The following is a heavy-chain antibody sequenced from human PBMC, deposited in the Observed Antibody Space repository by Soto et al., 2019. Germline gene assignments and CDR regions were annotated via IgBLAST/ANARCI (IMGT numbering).Heavy chain of an antibody. D-gene: IGHD5-18*01. CDR3: ARGGYSQGDDY. Sequence: PSETLSLTCTVSGGSISSSTYYWGWIRQPPGKGLEWIGSIYYSGSTYYNPSLKSRVTISVDTSKNQFSLKLSSVTAADTAVYYCARGGYSQGDDYWGQGAQVTVSS. CDR2: IYYSGST. J-gene: IGHJ4*02. V-gene: IGHV4-39*01. CDR1: GGSISSSTYY.